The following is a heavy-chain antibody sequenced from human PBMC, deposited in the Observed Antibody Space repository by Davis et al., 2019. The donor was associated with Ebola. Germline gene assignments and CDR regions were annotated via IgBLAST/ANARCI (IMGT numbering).Heavy chain of an antibody. CDR2: IFYTGTT. CDR3: AGLYYYDSSGGVDY. V-gene: IGHV4-59*08. Sequence: SETLSLTCTVSGGSIISYYWSWIRQTPGKGLEWIGYIFYTGTTNYNPSLMSRVTISVDTSKNQFSLRLTSVTAADTAVYYCAGLYYYDSSGGVDYWGQGTLVTVSS. CDR1: GGSIISYY. J-gene: IGHJ4*02. D-gene: IGHD3-22*01.